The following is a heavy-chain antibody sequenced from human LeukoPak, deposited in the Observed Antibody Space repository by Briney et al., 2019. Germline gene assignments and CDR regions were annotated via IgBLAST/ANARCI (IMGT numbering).Heavy chain of an antibody. D-gene: IGHD5-24*01. CDR2: ISSSSSYI. CDR1: GFTFSSYS. CDR3: ARDLKGSRDGYNLLY. J-gene: IGHJ4*02. V-gene: IGHV3-21*01. Sequence: PGGSLRLSCAASGFTFSSYSMNWVRQAPGKGLEWVSSISSSSSYIYYADSVKGRFTISRDNAKNSLHLQMNSLRAEDTAVYYCARDLKGSRDGYNLLYWGQGTLVTVSS.